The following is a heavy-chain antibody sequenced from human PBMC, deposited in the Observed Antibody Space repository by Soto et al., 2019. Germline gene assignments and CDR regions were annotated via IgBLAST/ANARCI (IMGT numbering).Heavy chain of an antibody. CDR3: ARDLAVGGFFDP. CDR2: INYTGRT. V-gene: IGHV4-59*01. CDR1: GVSINTYY. J-gene: IGHJ5*02. D-gene: IGHD3-10*01. Sequence: SETLSLTCTVSGVSINTYYWTWMRQPPGKELEWIGYINYTGRTNKNPSLKSRVTMSVDTSKNQFSLKLNSVTAADTAVYYCARDLAVGGFFDPWGQGTLVTVSS.